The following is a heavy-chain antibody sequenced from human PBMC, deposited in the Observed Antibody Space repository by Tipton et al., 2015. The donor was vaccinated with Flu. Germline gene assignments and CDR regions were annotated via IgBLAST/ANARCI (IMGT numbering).Heavy chain of an antibody. Sequence: TLSLTCTVSGGSISSSSYYWGWIRQPPGKGLEWIGSIYYSGSTYYNPSLKSRVTISVDTSKNQFSLKLSSVTAADTAVYYCARQEYCSSTSCRTRYYYMDVWGKGTTVTVSS. D-gene: IGHD2-2*01. V-gene: IGHV4-39*01. CDR3: ARQEYCSSTSCRTRYYYMDV. J-gene: IGHJ6*03. CDR1: GGSISSSSYY. CDR2: IYYSGST.